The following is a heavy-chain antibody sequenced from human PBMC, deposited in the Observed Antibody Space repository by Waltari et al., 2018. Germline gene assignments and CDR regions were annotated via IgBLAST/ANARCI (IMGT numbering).Heavy chain of an antibody. J-gene: IGHJ4*02. CDR2: INHSGST. CDR3: AREDGYNLNYFDY. CDR1: GGSFSGYY. Sequence: QVQLQQWGAGLLKPSETLSLPCAVYGGSFSGYYWRLIRQPPGKGLEWIGEINHSGSTNYNPSLKSRVTISVDTSKNQFSLKLSSVTAADTAVYYCAREDGYNLNYFDYWGQGTLVTVSS. V-gene: IGHV4-34*01. D-gene: IGHD5-12*01.